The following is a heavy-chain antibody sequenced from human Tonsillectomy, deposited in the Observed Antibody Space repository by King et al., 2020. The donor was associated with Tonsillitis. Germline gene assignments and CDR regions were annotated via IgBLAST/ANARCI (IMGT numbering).Heavy chain of an antibody. D-gene: IGHD3-10*01. CDR2: ISFDGTNK. Sequence: VQLVESGGGVVQPGRSLRLSCAASGFTFSSYAMYWVRQAPGKGLEWLAVISFDGTNKYYADSVKGRFTISRDNSKNTLYMQMNSLRAEDTAVYYCAGGTYYYGSGSWGGMDVWGQGTTVTVSS. CDR3: AGGTYYYGSGSWGGMDV. V-gene: IGHV3-30-3*01. J-gene: IGHJ6*02. CDR1: GFTFSSYA.